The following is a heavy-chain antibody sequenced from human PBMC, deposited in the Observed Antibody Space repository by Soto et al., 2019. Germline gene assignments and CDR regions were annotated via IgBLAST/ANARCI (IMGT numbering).Heavy chain of an antibody. CDR1: GFTFSSYG. Sequence: QVQLVESGGGVVQPGRSLRLSCAASGFTFSSYGMHWVRQAPGKGLEWVAVIWYDGSNKYYADSVKVRFTISRDNSKNTLYLQMNSLRAEDTAVYYCARADDSSSWYYFDYWGQGTLVTVSS. J-gene: IGHJ4*02. D-gene: IGHD6-13*01. CDR2: IWYDGSNK. V-gene: IGHV3-33*01. CDR3: ARADDSSSWYYFDY.